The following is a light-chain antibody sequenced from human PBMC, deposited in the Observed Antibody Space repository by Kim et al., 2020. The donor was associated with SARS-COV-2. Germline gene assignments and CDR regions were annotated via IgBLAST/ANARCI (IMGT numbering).Light chain of an antibody. CDR1: SSNIGSKP. CDR2: NNN. J-gene: IGLJ1*01. CDR3: AAWDVSLNGHV. Sequence: GQRVTISCSGSSSNIGSKPVNWYQQLPGTAPKLLIYNNNQRPSGVPDRFSASKSGTSGSLAISGLQSEDEADYYCAAWDVSLNGHVFGPGTKVTVL. V-gene: IGLV1-44*01.